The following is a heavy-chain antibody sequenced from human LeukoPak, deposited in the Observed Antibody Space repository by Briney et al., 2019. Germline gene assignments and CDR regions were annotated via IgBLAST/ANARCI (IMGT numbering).Heavy chain of an antibody. CDR1: GYTFTSYD. D-gene: IGHD6-13*01. CDR2: MNPNSGNT. V-gene: IGHV1-8*01. Sequence: ASVKVSCKASGYTFTSYDINWVRQATGQGLEWMGWMNPNSGNTGYAQKFQGRVTMTRNTSISAAYMELSSLRSEDTAVYYCARGIQQQLLNWFDPWGQGTLVTVSS. J-gene: IGHJ5*02. CDR3: ARGIQQQLLNWFDP.